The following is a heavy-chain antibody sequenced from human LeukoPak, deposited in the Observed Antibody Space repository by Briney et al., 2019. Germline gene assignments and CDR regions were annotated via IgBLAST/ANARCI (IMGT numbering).Heavy chain of an antibody. J-gene: IGHJ4*02. D-gene: IGHD3-22*01. V-gene: IGHV3-30-3*01. CDR3: ARDESHYYDSSGYYTPPFDY. CDR1: GFTFSSYA. CDR2: ISYDGSNK. Sequence: GGSLRLSCAASGFTFSSYAMHWVCQAPGKGLEWVAVISYDGSNKYYADSVKGRFTISRDNSKNTLYLQMNSLRAEDTAVYYCARDESHYYDSSGYYTPPFDYWGQGTLVTVSS.